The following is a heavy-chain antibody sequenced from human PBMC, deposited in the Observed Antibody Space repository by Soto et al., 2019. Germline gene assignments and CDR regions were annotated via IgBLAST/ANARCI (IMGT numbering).Heavy chain of an antibody. D-gene: IGHD3-22*01. CDR2: IYQSGST. CDR1: GGSISSGGYS. Sequence: QLQLQESGSGLVKPSQTLSLTCGVSGGSISSGGYSWSWIRQPPGKGLEWIGYIYQSGSTFYNPSLKIRVSIALARSHHPVFLTRPSVSAAEPAIYFCARESRSSRYDTSGYSQYWYFGLWGRGTLVGVSS. J-gene: IGHJ2*01. V-gene: IGHV4-30-2*01. CDR3: ARESRSSRYDTSGYSQYWYFGL.